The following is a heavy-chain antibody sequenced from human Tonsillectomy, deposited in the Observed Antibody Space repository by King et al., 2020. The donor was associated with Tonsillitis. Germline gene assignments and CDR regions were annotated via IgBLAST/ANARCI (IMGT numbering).Heavy chain of an antibody. D-gene: IGHD2-21*01. J-gene: IGHJ6*02. V-gene: IGHV3-30-3*01. CDR1: GFTFSRDT. CDR3: AGDAPLEDFGAGRLPWSERGMDV. Sequence: VQLVESGGGVVQPGRSLRLSCAASGFTFSRDTMHWVRQAPGKGLEWVAVISYDGSNKYYADSVKGRFTISRDNSKNTLYLQMNSLRAEDTAVYYCAGDAPLEDFGAGRLPWSERGMDVWGQGTTVIVSS. CDR2: ISYDGSNK.